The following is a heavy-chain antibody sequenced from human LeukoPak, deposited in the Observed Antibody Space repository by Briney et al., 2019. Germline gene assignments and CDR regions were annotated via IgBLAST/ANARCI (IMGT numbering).Heavy chain of an antibody. CDR3: ASAPDYYYYGMDV. CDR1: GGSISSYY. V-gene: IGHV4-59*01. Sequence: SETLSLTCTVSGGSISSYYWSWIRQPPGKGLEWIGYIYYSGSTNYNPSLKSRVTISVDTSKNQFSLKLSSVTAADTAVYYCASAPDYYYYGMDVWGQGTTVTVCS. J-gene: IGHJ6*02. CDR2: IYYSGST.